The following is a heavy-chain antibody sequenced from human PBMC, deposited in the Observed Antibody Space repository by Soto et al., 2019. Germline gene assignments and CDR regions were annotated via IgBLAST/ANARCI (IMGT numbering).Heavy chain of an antibody. D-gene: IGHD6-13*01. Sequence: QLHLQESGSGLVKPSQTLSLTCAVSGGYISSSGYSWTWIRQPPGKGLEWVGYVYHSGSTYYNPSLKSRVTISVDRSKNQFSLKLSSVTAADTAVYYCASSHAGAHITAAVHWGQGTLVTVSS. CDR3: ASSHAGAHITAAVH. J-gene: IGHJ4*02. V-gene: IGHV4-30-2*01. CDR1: GGYISSSGYS. CDR2: VYHSGST.